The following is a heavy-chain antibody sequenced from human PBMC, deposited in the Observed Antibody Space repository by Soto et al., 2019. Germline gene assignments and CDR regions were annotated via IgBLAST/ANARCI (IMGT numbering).Heavy chain of an antibody. V-gene: IGHV3-20*01. CDR3: ARDGYCTNGVCYPWGDCCGDCYSDYYSYCMDV. Sequence: EVQLVESGGGVVRPGGSLRLSCAASGFTFDDYGMSWVRQAPGKGLEWVSGINWNGGSTGYADSVEGRFTISRDNAKNALYLQMNRLRAEDTGLCHCARDGYCTNGVCYPWGDCCGDCYSDYYSYCMDVWGKGTTVIVSS. CDR2: INWNGGST. D-gene: IGHD2-8*01. J-gene: IGHJ6*03. CDR1: GFTFDDYG.